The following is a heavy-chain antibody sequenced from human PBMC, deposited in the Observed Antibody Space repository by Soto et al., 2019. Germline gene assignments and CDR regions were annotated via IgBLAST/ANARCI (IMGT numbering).Heavy chain of an antibody. Sequence: SETLSLTCAVSGGSISSSNWWSWVRQPPGKGLEWIGEIYHSGSTNYNPSLKSRVTISVDTSKNQFSLKLSSVTAADTAVYYCARHSGEATPNGFDYWGQGTLVTVSS. CDR3: ARHSGEATPNGFDY. CDR1: GGSISSSNW. CDR2: IYHSGST. D-gene: IGHD5-12*01. J-gene: IGHJ4*02. V-gene: IGHV4-4*02.